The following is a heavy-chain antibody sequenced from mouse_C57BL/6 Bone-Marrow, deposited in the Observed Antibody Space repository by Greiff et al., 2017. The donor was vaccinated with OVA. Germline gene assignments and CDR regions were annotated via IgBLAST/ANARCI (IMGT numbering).Heavy chain of an antibody. J-gene: IGHJ3*01. CDR2: ISSGSSTI. Sequence: EVMLVESGGGLVKPGGSLKLSCAASGFTFSDYGMHWVRQAPEKGLEWVAYISSGSSTIYYADTVKGRFTISRDNAKNTLFLQMTSLRSEDTAMYYCASGGYDRWFAYWGQGTLVTVSA. CDR1: GFTFSDYG. CDR3: ASGGYDRWFAY. V-gene: IGHV5-17*01. D-gene: IGHD2-2*01.